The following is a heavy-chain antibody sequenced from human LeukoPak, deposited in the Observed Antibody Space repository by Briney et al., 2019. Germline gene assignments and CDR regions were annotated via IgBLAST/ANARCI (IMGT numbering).Heavy chain of an antibody. V-gene: IGHV3-13*01. J-gene: IGHJ6*03. CDR1: GFTFIDYD. D-gene: IGHD2-2*01. CDR2: IGIRGDT. Sequence: GGSLRLSCAASGFTFIDYDMHWVRQVIGRGLEWVSAIGIRGDTHYSGSVKGRFTISRENAESSLYLQMNSLRAEDTALYYCAREGRGRGYQLLSTLYYYYMDVWGKGTTVTVSS. CDR3: AREGRGRGYQLLSTLYYYYMDV.